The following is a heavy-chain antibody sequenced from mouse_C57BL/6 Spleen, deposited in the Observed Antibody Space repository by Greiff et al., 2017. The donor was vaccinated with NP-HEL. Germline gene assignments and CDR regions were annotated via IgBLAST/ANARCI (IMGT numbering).Heavy chain of an antibody. CDR1: GYTFTDYY. V-gene: IGHV1-26*01. CDR2: INPNNGGT. Sequence: EVQLQQSGPELVKPGASVKISCKASGYTFTDYYMNWVKQSHGKSLEWIGDINPNNGGTSYNQKFKGKATLTVDKSSSTAYMELRSLTSEDSAVYYCARGGYGNYVGFDYWGQGTTLTVSS. CDR3: ARGGYGNYVGFDY. D-gene: IGHD2-1*01. J-gene: IGHJ2*01.